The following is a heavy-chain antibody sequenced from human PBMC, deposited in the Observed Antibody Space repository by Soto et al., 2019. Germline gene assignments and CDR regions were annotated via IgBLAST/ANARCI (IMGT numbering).Heavy chain of an antibody. CDR3: AKDLGYTSSWYYALHI. V-gene: IGHV3-23*01. CDR2: ISGSGGTT. Sequence: PGGSLRLSCFVSGFSLSSYAMNWVRQAPGQGLEWVSGISGSGGTTFYADSVKGRFTISRDNSKNTLYLQMNSLRAEDTAVYYCAKDLGYTSSWYYALHIWGQGTMVTVSS. D-gene: IGHD6-13*01. J-gene: IGHJ3*02. CDR1: GFSLSSYA.